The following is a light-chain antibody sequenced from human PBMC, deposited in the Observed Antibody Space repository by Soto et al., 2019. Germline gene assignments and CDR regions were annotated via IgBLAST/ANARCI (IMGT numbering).Light chain of an antibody. V-gene: IGKV1-39*01. CDR3: LQTYNLPRT. Sequence: TITCRASLTIGDSLSWFQQKAGKPPTLLIYGASALQSGVPARFSGSGSGTDFTLTISNMQREDFATYYCLQTYNLPRTFGQGTKVDIK. CDR2: GAS. CDR1: LTIGDS. J-gene: IGKJ1*01.